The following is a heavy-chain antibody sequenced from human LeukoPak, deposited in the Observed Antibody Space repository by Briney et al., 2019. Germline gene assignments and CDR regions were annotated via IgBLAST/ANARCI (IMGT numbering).Heavy chain of an antibody. J-gene: IGHJ4*02. CDR2: IIPIFGTA. Sequence: ASVKVSCKASGGTFSSYAISWVRQAPGQGLEWMGGIIPIFGTANYAQKFQGRVTITADESTSTAYMELSSLRSEDTAVYYCARDGTYYDFWSGYFGHLAVAYYFDYWGQGTLVTVSS. V-gene: IGHV1-69*13. CDR1: GGTFSSYA. D-gene: IGHD3-3*01. CDR3: ARDGTYYDFWSGYFGHLAVAYYFDY.